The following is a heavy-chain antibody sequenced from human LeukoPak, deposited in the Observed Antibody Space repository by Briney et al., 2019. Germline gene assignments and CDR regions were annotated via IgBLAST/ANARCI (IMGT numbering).Heavy chain of an antibody. Sequence: ASVKVSCKASGYTFTSYDINWVRQATGQGLEWMGWMNPNSGNTGYAQKFQGRVTMTRNTSISTAYMELSSLRSEDTAVYYCARGGGAAADYSYYYMDVWGKGTTVTVSS. J-gene: IGHJ6*03. V-gene: IGHV1-8*01. CDR2: MNPNSGNT. CDR1: GYTFTSYD. D-gene: IGHD6-13*01. CDR3: ARGGGAAADYSYYYMDV.